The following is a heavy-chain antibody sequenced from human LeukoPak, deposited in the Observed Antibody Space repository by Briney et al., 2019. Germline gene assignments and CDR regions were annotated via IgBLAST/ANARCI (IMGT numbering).Heavy chain of an antibody. CDR2: VFHSGIT. CDR3: ARERQIAVVTGSTFDL. V-gene: IGHV4-38-2*02. Sequence: SETLSLTCSVSGYSISSGYYWGWIRQPPGKGLEWIGSVFHSGITYYKPSLKSRVTILVDTSKNQFSLKLTSVTAADTAVYYCARERQIAVVTGSTFDLWGPGALVIVSA. D-gene: IGHD1-14*01. CDR1: GYSISSGYY. J-gene: IGHJ3*01.